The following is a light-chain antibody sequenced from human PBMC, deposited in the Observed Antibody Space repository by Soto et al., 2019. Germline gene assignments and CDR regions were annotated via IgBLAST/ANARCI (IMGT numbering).Light chain of an antibody. Sequence: QSALTQPAPVSGSPGQSITISCTGTSSDVGSYNLVSWYQQHPGKAPKLMIYEGSKRPSGVSNRFSGSKSGNTASLTISGLQAEDEADYYCCSYAGSSTFAFGGGTKLTVL. CDR2: EGS. CDR3: CSYAGSSTFA. V-gene: IGLV2-23*03. CDR1: SSDVGSYNL. J-gene: IGLJ2*01.